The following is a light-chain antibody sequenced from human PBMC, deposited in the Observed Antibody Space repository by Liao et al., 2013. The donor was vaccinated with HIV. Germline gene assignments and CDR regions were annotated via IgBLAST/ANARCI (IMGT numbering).Light chain of an antibody. V-gene: IGLV3-1*01. Sequence: SYELTQPPSVSVSPGQTASITCSGDKLGDKYACWYQQKPGQSPVLVIYQDSKRPSGIPERFSGSNSVNTATLTISRVEAGDEADYYCQVWDSSSALYVFGTGTKVTVL. CDR3: QVWDSSSALYV. CDR2: QDS. CDR1: KLGDKY. J-gene: IGLJ1*01.